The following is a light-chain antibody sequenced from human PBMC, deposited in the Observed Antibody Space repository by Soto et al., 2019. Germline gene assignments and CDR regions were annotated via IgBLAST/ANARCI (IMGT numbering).Light chain of an antibody. CDR1: QRVSIY. J-gene: IGKJ1*01. Sequence: EIVLTQSPATLSLSPGDKATLSCRASQRVSIYLAWYQQKPGQSPRLLIYNASNRATGIPARFSASGYGTDFNLTISSLETEDFAVYYCQQRHNWPRTFGQGTKVDIK. CDR2: NAS. V-gene: IGKV3-11*01. CDR3: QQRHNWPRT.